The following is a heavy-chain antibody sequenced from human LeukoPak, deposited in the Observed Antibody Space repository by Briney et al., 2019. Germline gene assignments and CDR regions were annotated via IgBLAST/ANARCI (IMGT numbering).Heavy chain of an antibody. CDR3: AIGVVIMYYFDY. CDR2: MNPNSGNT. D-gene: IGHD3-3*01. Sequence: ASVKVPCKASGYTFTSYDINWVRQATGQGLEWMGWMNPNSGNTGYAQKFQGRVTITRNTSISTAYMELSSLRSGDTAVHYCAIGVVIMYYFDYWGQGTLVTVSS. V-gene: IGHV1-8*03. J-gene: IGHJ4*02. CDR1: GYTFTSYD.